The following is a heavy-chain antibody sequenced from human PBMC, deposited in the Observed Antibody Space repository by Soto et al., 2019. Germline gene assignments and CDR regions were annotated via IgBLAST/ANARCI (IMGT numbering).Heavy chain of an antibody. CDR2: ISYDGSHK. CDR3: ARWRVGGPEGFDY. J-gene: IGHJ4*02. CDR1: GFTFSNYP. D-gene: IGHD1-26*01. V-gene: IGHV3-30-3*01. Sequence: GGSLRLSCAASGFTFSNYPMRWVRQAPGKGLEWLTGISYDGSHKNYADSVKGRSTISRDNSKDTLYLQMNSLRAEDTAVYYCARWRVGGPEGFDYWGQGTRVTVSS.